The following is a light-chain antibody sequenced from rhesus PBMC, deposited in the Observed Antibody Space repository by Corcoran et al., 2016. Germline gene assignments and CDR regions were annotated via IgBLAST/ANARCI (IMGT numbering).Light chain of an antibody. CDR3: CSHATSYIYI. CDR1: TNDIGAFDR. J-gene: IGLJ1*01. Sequence: QAAPTQSPSVSGSPGQSFTISCTGTTNDIGAFDRASWYQQHPDKAPKLLIYDVSKRPSGVSDRFSGSKSGNTASLPISGLQAEDGADYYCCSHATSYIYIFGVRTRLTVL. CDR2: DVS. V-gene: IGLV2-13*03.